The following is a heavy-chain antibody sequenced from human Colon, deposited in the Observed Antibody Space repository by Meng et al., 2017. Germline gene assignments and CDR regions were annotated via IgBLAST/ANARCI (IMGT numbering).Heavy chain of an antibody. CDR3: ARTIIYCSSTSCYAYYFDY. V-gene: IGHV1-3*01. J-gene: IGHJ4*02. CDR2: INAGNSNT. CDR1: GYTFTSYA. Sequence: ASVNVSCKASGYTFTSYAMHWVRQAPGQRLEWMGWINAGNSNTKYSQKFQGRVTITRDTSASTAYMELSSLRSEDTAVYYCARTIIYCSSTSCYAYYFDYWGQGTLVTVSS. D-gene: IGHD2-2*01.